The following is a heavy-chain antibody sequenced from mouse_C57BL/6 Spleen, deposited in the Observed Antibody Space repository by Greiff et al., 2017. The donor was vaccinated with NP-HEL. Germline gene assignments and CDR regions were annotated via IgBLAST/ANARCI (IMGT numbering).Heavy chain of an antibody. Sequence: EVKLLESGPELVKPGDSVKISCKASGYSFTGYFMNWVMQSHGKSLEWIGRINPYNGDTFYNQKFKGKATLTVDKSSSTAHMELRSLTSEDSAVYYCARSRDYDEGGFAYWGQGTLVTVSA. CDR1: GYSFTGYF. D-gene: IGHD2-4*01. CDR3: ARSRDYDEGGFAY. CDR2: INPYNGDT. J-gene: IGHJ3*01. V-gene: IGHV1-20*01.